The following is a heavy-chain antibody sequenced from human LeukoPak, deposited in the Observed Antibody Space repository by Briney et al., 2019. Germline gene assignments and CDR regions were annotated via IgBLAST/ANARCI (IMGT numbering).Heavy chain of an antibody. V-gene: IGHV4-38-2*02. D-gene: IGHD1-1*01. CDR3: ARDRGTWNDDGFDY. CDR1: GYSISSGYY. Sequence: PSETLSLTCTVSGYSISSGYYWGWIRQPPGKGLEWIGEINHSGSTNYNPSLKSRVTISVDTSKNQFSLKLSSVTAADTAVYYCARDRGTWNDDGFDYWGQGTLVTVSS. CDR2: INHSGST. J-gene: IGHJ4*02.